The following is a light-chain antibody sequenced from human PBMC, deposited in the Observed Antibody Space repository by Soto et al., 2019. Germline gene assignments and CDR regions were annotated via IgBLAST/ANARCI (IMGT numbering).Light chain of an antibody. J-gene: IGKJ1*01. CDR3: QQRTNWPPWT. Sequence: ETVLTQSPATLSLSPGDRATLSCRASQSVNRYLVWYQQKPGQAPRLLIYDASNRATGIPARFSGSGSGTDFTLTISSLEPEDFAVYYCQQRTNWPPWTFGQGTRVEIK. CDR1: QSVNRY. V-gene: IGKV3-11*01. CDR2: DAS.